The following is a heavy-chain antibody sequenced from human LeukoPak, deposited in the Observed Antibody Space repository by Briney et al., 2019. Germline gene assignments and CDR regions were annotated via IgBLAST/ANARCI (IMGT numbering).Heavy chain of an antibody. CDR1: GYSISSGYY. J-gene: IGHJ4*02. Sequence: PSETLSLTCTVSGYSISSGYYWGWIRQPPGKGLEWIGSIYHSGSTYYNPSLKSRVTISVDTSKNQFSLKLSSVTAADTAVYYCARGVDDYDSSGGTTIDYWGQGTLVTVSS. V-gene: IGHV4-38-2*02. CDR2: IYHSGST. D-gene: IGHD3-22*01. CDR3: ARGVDDYDSSGGTTIDY.